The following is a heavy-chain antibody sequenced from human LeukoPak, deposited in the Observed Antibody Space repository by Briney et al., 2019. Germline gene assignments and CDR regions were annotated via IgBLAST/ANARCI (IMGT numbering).Heavy chain of an antibody. J-gene: IGHJ4*02. V-gene: IGHV3-73*01. CDR3: TRLHDYSNHLDY. D-gene: IGHD4-11*01. CDR1: GFTFSGSA. CDR2: IRSKANSYAT. Sequence: TGGSLRLSCAASGFTFSGSAMHWVRQASGKGLEWVGRIRSKANSYATAYAASVKGRFTISRDDSKNTAYLQMNSLKTEDTAVYYCTRLHDYSNHLDYWGQGTLVTVSS.